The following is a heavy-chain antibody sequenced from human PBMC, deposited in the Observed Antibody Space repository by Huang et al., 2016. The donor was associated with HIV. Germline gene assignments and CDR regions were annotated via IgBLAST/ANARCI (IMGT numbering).Heavy chain of an antibody. J-gene: IGHJ3*02. Sequence: QVQLVESGGGVVQPGRSLRLSCAASGFPFNNHAMHWVRQAPGKGLDWVAVTSNDGRNNYYADSVKGRFTISRDSSKSTLFLHMTSLRTEDTAVYYCARAKDTWDAYDIWGQGTMVIVSS. D-gene: IGHD5-18*01. CDR1: GFPFNNHA. V-gene: IGHV3-30*04. CDR3: ARAKDTWDAYDI. CDR2: TSNDGRNN.